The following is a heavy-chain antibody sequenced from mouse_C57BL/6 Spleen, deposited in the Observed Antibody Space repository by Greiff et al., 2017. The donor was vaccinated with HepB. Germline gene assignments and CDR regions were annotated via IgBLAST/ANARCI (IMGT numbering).Heavy chain of an antibody. CDR2: INPGSGGT. D-gene: IGHD4-1*02. CDR1: GYAFTNYL. V-gene: IGHV1-54*01. CDR3: ARDREPTGLFAY. J-gene: IGHJ3*01. Sequence: VKLQESGAELVRPGTSVKVSCKASGYAFTNYLIEWVKQRPGQGLEWIGVINPGSGGTNYNEKFKGKATLTADKSSSTAYMQLSSLTSEDSAVYFCARDREPTGLFAYWGQGTLVTVSA.